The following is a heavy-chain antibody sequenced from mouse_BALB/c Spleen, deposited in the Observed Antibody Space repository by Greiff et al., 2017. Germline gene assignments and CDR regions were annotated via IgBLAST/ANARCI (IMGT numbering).Heavy chain of an antibody. J-gene: IGHJ2*01. Sequence: QVQLQQSGAELVRPGASVTLSCKASGYTFTDYEMHWVKQTPVHGLEWIGAIDPETGGTAYNQKFKGKATLTADKSSSTAYMELRSLTSEDSAVYYCTRDGNLPSFDYWGQGTTLTVSS. CDR1: GYTFTDYE. V-gene: IGHV1-15*01. D-gene: IGHD2-1*01. CDR2: IDPETGGT. CDR3: TRDGNLPSFDY.